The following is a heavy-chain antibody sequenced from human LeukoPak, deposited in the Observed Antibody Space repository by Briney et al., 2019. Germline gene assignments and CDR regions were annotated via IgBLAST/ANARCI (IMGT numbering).Heavy chain of an antibody. CDR1: GITLSNYG. Sequence: GGSLRLSCAVSGITLSNYGMSWVRQAPGKGLEWVAGISDSGGRTNYADSVKGRFTISRDNPKNTLYLQLNNLRAEDTAVYFCAKRGVVIRVILVGFHKEAYYFDSWGQGALVTVSS. CDR3: AKRGVVIRVILVGFHKEAYYFDS. D-gene: IGHD3-22*01. J-gene: IGHJ4*02. V-gene: IGHV3-23*01. CDR2: ISDSGGRT.